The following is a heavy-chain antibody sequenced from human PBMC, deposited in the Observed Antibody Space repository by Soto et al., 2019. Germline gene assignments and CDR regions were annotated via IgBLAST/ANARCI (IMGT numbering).Heavy chain of an antibody. CDR3: ASGEIRIQLWLFQFDY. V-gene: IGHV1-69*01. D-gene: IGHD5-18*01. Sequence: QVQLVQSGAEVKKPGSSVKVSCKASGGTFSSYAISWVRQAPGQGLEWMGGIIPIFGTANYAQKFQGRVTITPDESTRTAYMELSSLSSEDTAVYYCASGEIRIQLWLFQFDYWGQGTLVTVSS. CDR2: IIPIFGTA. J-gene: IGHJ4*02. CDR1: GGTFSSYA.